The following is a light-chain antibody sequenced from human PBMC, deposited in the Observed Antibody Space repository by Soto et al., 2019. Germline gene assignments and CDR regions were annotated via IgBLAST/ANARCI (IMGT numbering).Light chain of an antibody. V-gene: IGLV1-40*01. CDR2: DNS. Sequence: QPVLTQPPSVSGAPGQRVTISCTGSSSNIGAGYDVHWYQQLPGTAPKLLIYDNSNRPSGVPDRFSGSKSGTSASLAITGLQAEDEADYYCQSYDSSLSVLYVFGTGTKVTVL. J-gene: IGLJ1*01. CDR1: SSNIGAGYD. CDR3: QSYDSSLSVLYV.